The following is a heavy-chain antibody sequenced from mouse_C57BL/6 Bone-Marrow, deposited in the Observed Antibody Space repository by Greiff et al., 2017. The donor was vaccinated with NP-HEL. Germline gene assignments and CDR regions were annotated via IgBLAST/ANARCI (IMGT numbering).Heavy chain of an antibody. CDR1: GYTFTDYY. V-gene: IGHV1-26*01. D-gene: IGHD1-1*01. J-gene: IGHJ3*01. Sequence: VQLQQSGPELVKPGASVKISCKASGYTFTDYYMNWVKQSHGKSLEWIGDINPNNGGTSYNQKFKGKATLTVDKSSSTAYMELRSLTSEDSAVYYCARRGIDYYGSSPFAYWGQGTLVTVSA. CDR2: INPNNGGT. CDR3: ARRGIDYYGSSPFAY.